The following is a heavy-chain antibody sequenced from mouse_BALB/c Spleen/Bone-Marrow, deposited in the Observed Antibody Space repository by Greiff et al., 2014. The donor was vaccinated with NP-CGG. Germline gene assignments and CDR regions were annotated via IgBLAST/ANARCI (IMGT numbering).Heavy chain of an antibody. V-gene: IGHV14-3*02. CDR3: ARADGYYAWFAY. CDR1: GFNIKDTY. CDR2: IDPANDNT. Sequence: VTLKESGAEFVKPGASVKLSCTASGFNIKDTYMHWAKRRPEQGLEWIGRIDPANDNTRYDPKFQGKATITADTSSNTAYLQLSSLTSEDTAVYYCARADGYYAWFAYWGQGTLVTVSA. D-gene: IGHD2-3*01. J-gene: IGHJ3*01.